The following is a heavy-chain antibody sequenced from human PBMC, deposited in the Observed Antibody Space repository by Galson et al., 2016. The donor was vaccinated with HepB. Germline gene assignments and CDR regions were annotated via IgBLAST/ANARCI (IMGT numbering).Heavy chain of an antibody. Sequence: SLRLSCAASGFTFNDYYMSWIRQAPGKGLEWVSYISTSGNTIYYADSVNGRFTISRDTAKRSVYLQMNSLRADDTAVYYCARIGWDVSLDYWGQGTLVAVSS. D-gene: IGHD5/OR15-5a*01. J-gene: IGHJ4*02. CDR2: ISTSGNTI. CDR1: GFTFNDYY. V-gene: IGHV3-11*01. CDR3: ARIGWDVSLDY.